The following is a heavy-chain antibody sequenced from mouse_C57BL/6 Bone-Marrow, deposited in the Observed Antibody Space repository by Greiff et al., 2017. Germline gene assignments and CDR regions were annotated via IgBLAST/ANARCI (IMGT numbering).Heavy chain of an antibody. J-gene: IGHJ4*01. CDR2: ISNGGGST. CDR3: ARLGSLGDY. CDR1: GFTFSDYY. D-gene: IGHD6-1*01. V-gene: IGHV5-12*01. Sequence: EVQLVESGGGLVQPGGSLKLSCAASGFTFSDYYMSWVRQTPEKRLEWVAYISNGGGSTYYPDTVKGRFTISRDNAKNTLYLQMSRLKSEDTAMYYCARLGSLGDYWGQGTSVTVAS.